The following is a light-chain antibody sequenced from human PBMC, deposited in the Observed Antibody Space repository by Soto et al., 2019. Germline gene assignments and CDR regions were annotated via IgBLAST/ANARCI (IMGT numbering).Light chain of an antibody. Sequence: QCALTQPSSLSGAPGQRVTISCTGSSSNIGAGYDVHWYQQLPGTAPKLLIYGNTNRPSGVPDRFSGSKSGTSASLAITGLLAEDEADYYCHSYDSGLGVFGGGTKVTVL. CDR3: HSYDSGLGV. CDR2: GNT. J-gene: IGLJ2*01. CDR1: SSNIGAGYD. V-gene: IGLV1-40*01.